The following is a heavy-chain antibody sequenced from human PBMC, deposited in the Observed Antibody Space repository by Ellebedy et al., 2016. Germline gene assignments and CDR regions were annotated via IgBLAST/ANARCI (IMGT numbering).Heavy chain of an antibody. J-gene: IGHJ5*02. D-gene: IGHD6-13*01. CDR1: GFTFSSYA. CDR2: ISGSGGST. V-gene: IGHV3-23*01. CDR3: AKDRLYSSSWYGWFDP. Sequence: GGSLRLXXAASGFTFSSYAMSWVRQAPGKGLEWVSAISGSGGSTYYADSVKGRFTISRDNSKNTLYLQMNSLRAEDTAVYYCAKDRLYSSSWYGWFDPWGQGTLVTVSS.